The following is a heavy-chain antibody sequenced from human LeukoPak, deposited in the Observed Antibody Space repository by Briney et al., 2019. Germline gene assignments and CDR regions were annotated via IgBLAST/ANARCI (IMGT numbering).Heavy chain of an antibody. V-gene: IGHV1-18*01. CDR2: ISAYNGNT. CDR3: ARDLRYGGNPRVHFDY. J-gene: IGHJ4*02. Sequence: ASVKVSCKASGGTFSSYAISWVRQAPGQGLEWMGWISAYNGNTNYAQKLQGRVTMTTDTSTSTAYMELRSLRSDDTAVYYCARDLRYGGNPRVHFDYWGQGTLVTVSS. D-gene: IGHD4-23*01. CDR1: GGTFSSYA.